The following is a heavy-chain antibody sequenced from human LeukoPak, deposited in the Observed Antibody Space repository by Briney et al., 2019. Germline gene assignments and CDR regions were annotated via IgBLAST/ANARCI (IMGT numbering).Heavy chain of an antibody. CDR2: INAGNGNT. CDR1: GYTFTSYA. CDR3: AREGLWFGELFTNAVDY. D-gene: IGHD3-10*01. V-gene: IGHV1-3*01. J-gene: IGHJ4*02. Sequence: GASVKVSCKASGYTFTSYAMHWVRQAPGQRLEWMGWINAGNGNTKYSQKFQGRVTITRGTSASTAYMELSSLGSEDTAVYYCAREGLWFGELFTNAVDYWGQGTLVTVSS.